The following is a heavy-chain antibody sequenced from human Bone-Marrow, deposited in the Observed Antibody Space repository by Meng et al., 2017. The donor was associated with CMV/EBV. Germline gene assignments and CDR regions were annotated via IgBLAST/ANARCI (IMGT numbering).Heavy chain of an antibody. CDR2: IHPQRGYT. J-gene: IGHJ6*02. D-gene: IGHD6-13*01. CDR1: GYTFTGYY. CDR3: ARDRRIAAAVPYGMDV. Sequence: ASVKVSCKASGYTFTGYYMHWVRQAPGQGLEWMGWIHPQRGYTNYAQQFQGRLTLTSDTSINTGYMELTRLTSDDTAVYYCARDRRIAAAVPYGMDVWGQGTTVTVSS. V-gene: IGHV1-2*02.